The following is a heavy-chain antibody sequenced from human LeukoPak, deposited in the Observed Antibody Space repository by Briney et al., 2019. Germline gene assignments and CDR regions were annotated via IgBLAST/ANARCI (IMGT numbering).Heavy chain of an antibody. CDR1: GGSISSYY. V-gene: IGHV4-59*01. J-gene: IGHJ3*02. Sequence: SETLSLTCTVSGGSISSYYWSWIRQPPGQGLEWIGYIHYSGSTNYNPSTSLKSRVTISVDTSKNQFSLKLSSVTAADTAVYYCARGSCSGGTCAFDIWGQGTMVTVSS. CDR2: IHYSGST. D-gene: IGHD2-15*01. CDR3: ARGSCSGGTCAFDI.